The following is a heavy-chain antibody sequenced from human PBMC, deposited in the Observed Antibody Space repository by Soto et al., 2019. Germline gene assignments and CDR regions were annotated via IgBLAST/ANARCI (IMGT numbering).Heavy chain of an antibody. D-gene: IGHD7-27*01. J-gene: IGHJ4*02. CDR3: ARGPRNWGFDY. Sequence: ASVKVSCKASGGTFSSYAISWVRQAPGQGLEWMGWMSPNNGNTGYAQKFQGRVTLTRDTSISTAYMELSGLRSEDTAVYCCARGPRNWGFDYWGEGTPVTVSS. CDR2: MSPNNGNT. V-gene: IGHV1-8*02. CDR1: GGTFSSYA.